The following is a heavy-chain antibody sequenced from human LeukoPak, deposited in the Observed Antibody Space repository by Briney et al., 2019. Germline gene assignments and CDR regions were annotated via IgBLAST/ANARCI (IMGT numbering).Heavy chain of an antibody. CDR2: IYYSGST. CDR3: ARVAVYGMDV. V-gene: IGHV4-31*03. CDR1: GGSISSGGYY. D-gene: IGHD6-19*01. Sequence: SETLSLTCTVSGGSISSGGYYWSWIRQHPGKGLEWIGYIYYSGSTYYNPSLKSRLTISVDTSKNQFSLKLSSVTAADTAVYYCARVAVYGMDVWGQGTTVTVSS. J-gene: IGHJ6*02.